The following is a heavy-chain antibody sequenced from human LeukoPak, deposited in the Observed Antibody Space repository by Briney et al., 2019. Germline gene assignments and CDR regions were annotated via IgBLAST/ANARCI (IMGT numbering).Heavy chain of an antibody. V-gene: IGHV3-23*01. Sequence: GGSLRLSCAASGFAFSSYAMSWVREAPARGLEWVSSLRGNGDTFYADSVKGRFTLSRDESRNTVYLQLNNLRVEDTAVYYCGEASWVSNADAVLWGQGTVVTVSS. CDR2: LRGNGDT. J-gene: IGHJ4*02. CDR3: GEASWVSNADAVL. D-gene: IGHD1-1*01. CDR1: GFAFSSYA.